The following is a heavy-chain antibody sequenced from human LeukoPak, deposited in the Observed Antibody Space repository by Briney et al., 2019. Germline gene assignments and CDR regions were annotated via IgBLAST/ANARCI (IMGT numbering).Heavy chain of an antibody. V-gene: IGHV4-59*12. Sequence: SETLSPTCTVSGGSISSYYWSWIRQPPGKGLEWIGYIYYSDTYYNPSLKSRVTISADTSKNQFSLRLNSVTAADTAVYYCASHSGGYAYWGQGTLVTVSS. CDR1: GGSISSYY. D-gene: IGHD5-12*01. CDR2: IYYSDT. J-gene: IGHJ4*02. CDR3: ASHSGGYAY.